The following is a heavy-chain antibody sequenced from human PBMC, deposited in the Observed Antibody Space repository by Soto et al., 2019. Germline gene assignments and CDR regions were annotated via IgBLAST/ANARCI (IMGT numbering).Heavy chain of an antibody. D-gene: IGHD5-18*01. CDR2: IYHTEST. V-gene: IGHV4-38-2*01. J-gene: IGHJ4*02. CDR3: ARYGYSYSARLFDY. Sequence: ETLSLTCAVSGHSISSGFYYWGWVRQPPGKGLEWIGSIYHTESTYYNPSLKSRVTMSVDTSKNQLSLKLSSMTAADTAVYFCARYGYSYSARLFDYWGQGTRVTVSS. CDR1: GHSISSGFYY.